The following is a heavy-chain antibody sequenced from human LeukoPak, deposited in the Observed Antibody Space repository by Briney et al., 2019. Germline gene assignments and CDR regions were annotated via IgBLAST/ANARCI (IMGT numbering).Heavy chain of an antibody. D-gene: IGHD6-6*01. CDR2: IKPDGSEK. V-gene: IGHV3-7*01. CDR1: GFTFSSYW. CDR3: ARGEGRREQLVYY. Sequence: GGSLRLSCAASGFTFSSYWMSWLRQAPGKGLEWVAHIKPDGSEKYYADSVRGRFTISRDDAQNSVYLQLNSLTAEDTATYYCARGEGRREQLVYYWGQGTLVTVSS. J-gene: IGHJ4*02.